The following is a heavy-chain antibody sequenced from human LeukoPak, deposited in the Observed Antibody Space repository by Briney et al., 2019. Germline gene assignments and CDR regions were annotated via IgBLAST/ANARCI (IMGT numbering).Heavy chain of an antibody. J-gene: IGHJ4*02. CDR3: ARGDDFDY. CDR2: ITPNSGVT. V-gene: IGHV1-2*02. CDR1: GYTFTGYY. Sequence: GASVKVSCKTSGYTFTGYYMHWVRQAPGQGLEWMGWITPNSGVTNYAQKFQGRVTMTRDTSISTAYMELSRLRSDDTAVYYCARGDDFDYWGQGTLVTVSS.